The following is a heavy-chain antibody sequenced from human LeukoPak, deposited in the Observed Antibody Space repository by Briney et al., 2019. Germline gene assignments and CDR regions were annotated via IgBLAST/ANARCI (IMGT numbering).Heavy chain of an antibody. CDR3: ARGGYSGSYYAQFAY. D-gene: IGHD1-26*01. CDR1: GGTFSSYA. Sequence: SVKVSCKASGGTFSSYAISWVRQAPGQGLEWMGGIIPIFGTANYAQKFQGRVTITADESTSTAYMELSSLRSEDTAVYYCARGGYSGSYYAQFAYWGQGTLVAVSS. J-gene: IGHJ4*02. CDR2: IIPIFGTA. V-gene: IGHV1-69*13.